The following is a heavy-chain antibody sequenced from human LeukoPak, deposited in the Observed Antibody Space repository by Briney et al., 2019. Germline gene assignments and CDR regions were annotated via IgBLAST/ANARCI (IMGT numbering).Heavy chain of an antibody. J-gene: IGHJ6*02. Sequence: GGSLRLSCAASGITFSSYAMSWVRQAPGKGLEWVSAISGSGGSTYYADSVKGRFTISRDNSKNTLYLQMNSLRAEDTAVYYCAKDRGDYGSGSYYYGMDVWGQGTTVTVSS. CDR1: GITFSSYA. D-gene: IGHD3-10*01. CDR3: AKDRGDYGSGSYYYGMDV. V-gene: IGHV3-23*01. CDR2: ISGSGGST.